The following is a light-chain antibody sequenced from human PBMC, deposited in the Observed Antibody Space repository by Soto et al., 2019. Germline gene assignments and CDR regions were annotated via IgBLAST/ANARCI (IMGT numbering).Light chain of an antibody. Sequence: EIVLTQSPATLSLSPGERATLSCRASQSVSSYFAWYQQKTGQAPRLLIYDASNRAPSITARFSGSGSGTDVTLPISSRQHEDFVVYYYQQQSSWPPATFGQGTKVEIK. V-gene: IGKV3-11*01. J-gene: IGKJ1*01. CDR2: DAS. CDR3: QQQSSWPPAT. CDR1: QSVSSY.